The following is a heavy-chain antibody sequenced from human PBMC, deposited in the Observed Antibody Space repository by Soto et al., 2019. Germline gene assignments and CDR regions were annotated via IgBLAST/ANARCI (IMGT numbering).Heavy chain of an antibody. D-gene: IGHD5-18*01. CDR2: IYYSGST. Sequence: SETLSLTCTVSGGSISSGDYYWCWIRQPPGKGREWIGYIYYSGSTYYNPSLKSRVTISVDTSKNQFSLKLSSVTAADTAVYYCARDGRGYSYGIDYWGQGTLVTVSS. CDR3: ARDGRGYSYGIDY. J-gene: IGHJ4*02. V-gene: IGHV4-30-4*01. CDR1: GGSISSGDYY.